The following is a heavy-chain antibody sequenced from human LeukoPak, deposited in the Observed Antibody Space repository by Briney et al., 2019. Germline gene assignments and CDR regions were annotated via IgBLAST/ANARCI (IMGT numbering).Heavy chain of an antibody. V-gene: IGHV3-21*01. Sequence: GGSLRLSCAASGFTFSSYSMNWVRQAPGKGLEWVSSISGSSSYIYYADSMKGRFTISRDNAKNSLYLQMNSLRAEDTAVYYCARSGCSSTSCGDYWGLGTLVTVSS. CDR2: ISGSSSYI. D-gene: IGHD2-2*01. CDR1: GFTFSSYS. CDR3: ARSGCSSTSCGDY. J-gene: IGHJ4*02.